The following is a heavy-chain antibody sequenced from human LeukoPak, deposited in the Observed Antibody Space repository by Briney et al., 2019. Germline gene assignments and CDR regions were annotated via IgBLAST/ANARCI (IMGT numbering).Heavy chain of an antibody. CDR1: EFTFSAYW. V-gene: IGHV3-74*01. Sequence: GGSLRLSCAASEFTFSAYWVHWVHQAPGKGLVWVSLINPDASTTVYADSVKGRFTISRDNAKNTLYLQMNSLRAEDTAVYYCAMSLYSGAYVTWGQGTLVIVSS. J-gene: IGHJ5*02. D-gene: IGHD1-26*01. CDR2: INPDASTT. CDR3: AMSLYSGAYVT.